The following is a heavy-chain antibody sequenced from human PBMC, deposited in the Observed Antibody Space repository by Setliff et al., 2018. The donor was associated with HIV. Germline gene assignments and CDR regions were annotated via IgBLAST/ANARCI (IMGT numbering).Heavy chain of an antibody. CDR3: VRRRTGPGGVFDY. J-gene: IGHJ4*02. Sequence: SETLSLTCSVSGDSISNTYYYWGWIRQPPGKGLEWIGHIHFGGGTYYDPSLKSRLTISKDTSKNQFSLNLTSVTATDTAVYYCVRRRTGPGGVFDYWGQGTLVTVLL. CDR2: IHFGGGT. V-gene: IGHV4-39*01. CDR1: GDSISNTYYY. D-gene: IGHD3-3*01.